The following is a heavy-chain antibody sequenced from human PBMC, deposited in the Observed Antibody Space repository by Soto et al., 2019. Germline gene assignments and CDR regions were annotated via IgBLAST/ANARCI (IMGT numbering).Heavy chain of an antibody. D-gene: IGHD6-13*01. CDR3: ARTYSSSWSPFDY. Sequence: QVQLQQWGAGLLKPSETLSLTCAVYGGSFSGYYWSWIRQPPGKGLEWIGEINHSGSTNYNPSLKSRVTISVDTSKNQFSLKLSSVTAAHTAVYYCARTYSSSWSPFDYWGQGTLVTVSS. J-gene: IGHJ4*02. V-gene: IGHV4-34*01. CDR2: INHSGST. CDR1: GGSFSGYY.